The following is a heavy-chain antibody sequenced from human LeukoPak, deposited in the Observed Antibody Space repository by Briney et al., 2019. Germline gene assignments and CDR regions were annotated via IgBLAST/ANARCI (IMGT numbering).Heavy chain of an antibody. V-gene: IGHV3-48*02. CDR3: ARYSGYSYADDY. CDR2: ITYNSGTI. Sequence: PARSLRLSCAASGFTFRSYAMQWVRQAPGKGLDRVSYITYNSGTIFYADSVKGRFTISRDNAKDSLYLQMSSLRDEDTAVYYCARYSGYSYADDYWGQGTLVTVSS. D-gene: IGHD5-18*01. CDR1: GFTFRSYA. J-gene: IGHJ4*02.